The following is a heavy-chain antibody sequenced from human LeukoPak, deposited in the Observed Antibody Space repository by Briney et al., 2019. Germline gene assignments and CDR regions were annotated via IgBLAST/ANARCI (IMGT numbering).Heavy chain of an antibody. Sequence: GASVKVSCKASGYTFSTYRIIWVRQAPGQGLEWMGWISPSSGGTNYAQKFQGRVTMTRDTSISTAYMELSSLRSDDTAVYYCARGWGFGSIDYWGQGTLVTVSS. CDR1: GYTFSTYR. V-gene: IGHV1-2*02. D-gene: IGHD7-27*01. CDR2: ISPSSGGT. J-gene: IGHJ4*02. CDR3: ARGWGFGSIDY.